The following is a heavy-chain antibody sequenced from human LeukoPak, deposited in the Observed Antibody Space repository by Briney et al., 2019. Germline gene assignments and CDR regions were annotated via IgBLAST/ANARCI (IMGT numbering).Heavy chain of an antibody. J-gene: IGHJ4*02. CDR3: AKDPYGSGTYFDW. CDR1: GFMFVNHA. V-gene: IGHV3-64*04. D-gene: IGHD3-10*01. Sequence: PGGSLRLSCSASGFMFVNHAMHWVRQAPGKGLEYVSAISDSGGITYYADSVKGRFTISRDNSKNSLYLQMNSLRTEDTALYYCAKDPYGSGTYFDWWGQGTLVTVSS. CDR2: ISDSGGIT.